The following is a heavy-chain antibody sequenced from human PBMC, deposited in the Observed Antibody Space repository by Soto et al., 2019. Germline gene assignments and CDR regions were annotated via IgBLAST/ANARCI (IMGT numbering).Heavy chain of an antibody. CDR2: MLNDGNSK. J-gene: IGHJ4*02. CDR3: ARDVESLTNNVRVSIFIDL. CDR1: GFPFSSRG. D-gene: IGHD2-8*01. V-gene: IGHV3-33*01. Sequence: QEQLVESGGGVVQPGRSLTLSCEASGFPFSSRGMHWVRQAPGKGLEWVALMLNDGNSKFYSDSVKGRFTISRDTSKNTLYLQRNSLRAEDTAIYYCARDVESLTNNVRVSIFIDLWGQGELVTVSS.